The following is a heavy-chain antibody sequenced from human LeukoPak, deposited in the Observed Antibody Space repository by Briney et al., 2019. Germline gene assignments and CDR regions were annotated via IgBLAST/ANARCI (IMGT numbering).Heavy chain of an antibody. J-gene: IGHJ4*02. V-gene: IGHV5-51*01. Sequence: IGXXRPLPGXGGXWMGIIYPGDSDTRYSPSFQGQVTISADKSISTAYLQWSSLKASDTAMYYCARPSGSPHMEFDYWGQGTLVTVSS. CDR3: ARPSGSPHMEFDY. D-gene: IGHD2-15*01. CDR2: IYPGDSDT.